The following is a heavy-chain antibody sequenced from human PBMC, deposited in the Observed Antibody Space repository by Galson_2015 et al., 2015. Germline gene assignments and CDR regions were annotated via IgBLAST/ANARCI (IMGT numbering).Heavy chain of an antibody. Sequence: QSGAEVKKPGESLKISCKGSGDSFTSYWIGWVRQMPGKGLEWMGIIYPGDSDTRYSPSFQGQVTISADKSISTAYLQWSSLKASDTAMYYCARVERATRYYYYYYGMDVWGQGTTVTVSS. CDR2: IYPGDSDT. CDR1: GDSFTSYW. D-gene: IGHD1-26*01. V-gene: IGHV5-51*03. CDR3: ARVERATRYYYYYYGMDV. J-gene: IGHJ6*02.